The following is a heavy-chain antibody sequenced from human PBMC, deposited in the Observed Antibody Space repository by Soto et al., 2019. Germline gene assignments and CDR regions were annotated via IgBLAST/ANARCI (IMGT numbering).Heavy chain of an antibody. D-gene: IGHD1-1*01. CDR1: GGYITTNW. V-gene: IGHV4-4*02. Sequence: QVQLQESGPGLVKPSVTLSLTCTCSGGYITTNWWSWYRQHPGKELEWIGETYQSGTTSDDPSLESRFTISVDNAKNQFSLKLSSVTAADTSIYYCAQHLGTPGTRGFDYCWQGTLGTVSS. J-gene: IGHJ4*02. CDR3: AQHLGTPGTRGFDY. CDR2: TYQSGTT.